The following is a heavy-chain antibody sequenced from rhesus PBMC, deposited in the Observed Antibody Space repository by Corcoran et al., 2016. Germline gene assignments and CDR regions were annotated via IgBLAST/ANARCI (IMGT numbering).Heavy chain of an antibody. V-gene: IGHV4S7*01. Sequence: QVQLQESGPGLLKPSETLSLTCAVSGGSLSGGYGWGWSRQPPGKGLEWIGSMYRSNWNSPYNPSLKSRVTISTDTSKNPFSLKLSSVTAADAAVYYCAREPSGYWYFDLWGPGTPITISS. CDR1: GGSLSGGYG. CDR2: MYRSNWNS. D-gene: IGHD3-28*01. J-gene: IGHJ2*01. CDR3: AREPSGYWYFDL.